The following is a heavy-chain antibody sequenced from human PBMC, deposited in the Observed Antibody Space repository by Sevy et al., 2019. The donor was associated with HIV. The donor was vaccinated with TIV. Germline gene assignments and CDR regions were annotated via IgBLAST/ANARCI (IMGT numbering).Heavy chain of an antibody. Sequence: SETLSLTCAVYGGSFSGYYWSWIRQPPGKGLEWIGEINHSGSTNYNPSLKSRDTISVDTSKNPFSLKLRSVTAADTAVYYCARGGSNYNYDILTGYYLDYWGQGTLVTVSS. CDR3: ARGGSNYNYDILTGYYLDY. J-gene: IGHJ4*02. CDR1: GGSFSGYY. V-gene: IGHV4-34*01. D-gene: IGHD3-9*01. CDR2: INHSGST.